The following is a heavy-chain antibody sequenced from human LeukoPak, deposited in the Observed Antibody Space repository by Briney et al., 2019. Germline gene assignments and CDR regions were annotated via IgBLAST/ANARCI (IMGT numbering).Heavy chain of an antibody. CDR3: ARQAVEYFDC. D-gene: IGHD6-19*01. J-gene: IGHJ4*02. V-gene: IGHV4-59*08. CDR1: GGSISSYY. Sequence: SETLSLTCTVSGGSISSYYWSWIRQPPGKGLEWIGYIYYSGSTNYNPSLKSRVTISVDTSKNQFSLKLSSVTAADTAVYYCARQAVEYFDCWGQGTLVTVSS. CDR2: IYYSGST.